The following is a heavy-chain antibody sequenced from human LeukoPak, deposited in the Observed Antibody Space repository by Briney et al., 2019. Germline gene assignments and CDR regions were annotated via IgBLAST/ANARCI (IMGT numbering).Heavy chain of an antibody. CDR3: ARDQSGYDSSGPHDY. CDR1: GYTFTGYY. CDR2: INPNSGGT. Sequence: ASVKVSCKASGYTFTGYYIHWVRQAPGQGLEWMGWINPNSGGTKYAQKFQGRVTMTRDTSISTAYMELSRLRSDDTAVYYCARDQSGYDSSGPHDYWGQGTLVTVSS. V-gene: IGHV1-2*02. J-gene: IGHJ4*02. D-gene: IGHD3-22*01.